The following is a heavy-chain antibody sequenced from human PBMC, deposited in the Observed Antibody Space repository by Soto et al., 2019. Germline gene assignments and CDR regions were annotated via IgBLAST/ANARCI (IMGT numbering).Heavy chain of an antibody. CDR2: INHSGST. Sequence: SETLSLTCAVYGGSFSGYYWSWIRQPPGKGLEWIGEINHSGSTNYNPSLKSRVTISVDTSKNQFSLKLSSVTAADTAVYYCAREAEVNCTNGVCYVYYYYGMDVWGQGTTVTVSS. J-gene: IGHJ6*02. V-gene: IGHV4-34*01. CDR1: GGSFSGYY. CDR3: AREAEVNCTNGVCYVYYYYGMDV. D-gene: IGHD2-8*01.